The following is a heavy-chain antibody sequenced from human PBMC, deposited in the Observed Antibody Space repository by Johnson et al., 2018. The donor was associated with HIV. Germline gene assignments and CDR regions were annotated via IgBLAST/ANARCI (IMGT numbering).Heavy chain of an antibody. Sequence: MQLVESGGGLVQPGGSLRLYCAASGFTFSHYWMHWVRQAPGKGLVWVSRIFSDGSTTDYADSVKGRFTISRDNAKNTLYLQMNSLRAEDTAAYYCARKQWLAKISSDAFDVWGQGTMVTVSS. CDR1: GFTFSHYW. CDR3: ARKQWLAKISSDAFDV. J-gene: IGHJ3*01. CDR2: IFSDGSTT. V-gene: IGHV3-74*02. D-gene: IGHD6-19*01.